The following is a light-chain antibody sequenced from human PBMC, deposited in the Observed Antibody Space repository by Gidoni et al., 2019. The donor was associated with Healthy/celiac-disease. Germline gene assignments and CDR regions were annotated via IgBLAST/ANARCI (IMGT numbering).Light chain of an antibody. Sequence: DIQMTQSPSSLSASVGDRVTITCRASQSISSYLNWYQQKPGKAPKLLIYAASSLQSGVPSRFSGSGSVTDFPLTISSLQPEDFATYYCQQSYSTPRYTFGQGTKLEIK. CDR1: QSISSY. CDR3: QQSYSTPRYT. V-gene: IGKV1-39*01. CDR2: AAS. J-gene: IGKJ2*01.